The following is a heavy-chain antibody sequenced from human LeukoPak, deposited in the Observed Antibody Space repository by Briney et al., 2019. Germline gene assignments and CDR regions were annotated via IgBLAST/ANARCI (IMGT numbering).Heavy chain of an antibody. CDR1: GYTFTGYY. J-gene: IGHJ5*02. CDR2: MNPTSGGT. CDR3: AREGYHRPAWFDP. D-gene: IGHD5-18*01. V-gene: IGHV1-2*02. Sequence: GASVKVSCKASGYTFTGYYIHWVRQAPGQGLEXXGWMNPTSGGTNYAEKFQGRVTMTRDTSIITAYMELSSLRSDDTAVYYCAREGYHRPAWFDPWGQGTLVTVSS.